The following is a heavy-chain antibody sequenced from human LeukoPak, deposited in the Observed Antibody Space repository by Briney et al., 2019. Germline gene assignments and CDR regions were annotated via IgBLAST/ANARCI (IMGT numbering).Heavy chain of an antibody. CDR3: TTAEQWLETNDY. CDR2: IYHSGST. D-gene: IGHD6-19*01. CDR1: GGSISSGGYS. V-gene: IGHV4-30-2*01. J-gene: IGHJ4*02. Sequence: PSETLSLTCAVSGGSISSGGYSWSWIRQPPGKGLEWIGYIYHSGSTYYNPSLKSRVTISVDRSKNQFSLKLSSVTAADTAVYYCTTAEQWLETNDYWGQGTLVTVSS.